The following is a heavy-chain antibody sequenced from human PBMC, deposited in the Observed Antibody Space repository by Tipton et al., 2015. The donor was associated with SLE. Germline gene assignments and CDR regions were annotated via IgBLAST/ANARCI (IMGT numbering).Heavy chain of an antibody. CDR1: GYTFTSYG. V-gene: IGHV1-18*01. D-gene: IGHD5-18*01. Sequence: QLVQSGADLKNPGASVKVSCKASGYTFTSYGISWVRQAPGQGLEWMGWISTYNGNTNYAQKLQGRVTMTSDTPTSTAYMELRSLRSDDTAIYYCARVRVDTAMGVFDFWGQGTLVTVSS. CDR2: ISTYNGNT. CDR3: ARVRVDTAMGVFDF. J-gene: IGHJ4*02.